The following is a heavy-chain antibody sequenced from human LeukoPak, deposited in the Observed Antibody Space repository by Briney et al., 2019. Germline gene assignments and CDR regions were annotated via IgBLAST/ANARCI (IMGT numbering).Heavy chain of an antibody. V-gene: IGHV3-48*04. J-gene: IGHJ5*02. CDR1: GFTFSSYS. Sequence: PGGSLRLSCAASGFTFSSYSMNWVRQAPGKGLEWVSYISDSGSTIYYADSVKGRFTISRDNAKKSLYLQMNSLRAEDTAIYYCVRYNWFDPWGQGTLVTVSS. CDR2: ISDSGSTI. CDR3: VRYNWFDP.